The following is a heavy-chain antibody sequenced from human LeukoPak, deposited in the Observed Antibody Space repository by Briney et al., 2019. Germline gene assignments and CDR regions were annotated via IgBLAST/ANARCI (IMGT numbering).Heavy chain of an antibody. Sequence: GASAKVSCKASGYTFTSYGISWVRQAPGQGLEWMGWISAYNGNTNYAQKLQGRVTMTTDTSTSTAYMELRSLRSDDTAVYYCARGSNVLRFLEWLSNSDYWGQGTLVTVSS. D-gene: IGHD3-3*01. V-gene: IGHV1-18*01. CDR1: GYTFTSYG. J-gene: IGHJ4*02. CDR2: ISAYNGNT. CDR3: ARGSNVLRFLEWLSNSDY.